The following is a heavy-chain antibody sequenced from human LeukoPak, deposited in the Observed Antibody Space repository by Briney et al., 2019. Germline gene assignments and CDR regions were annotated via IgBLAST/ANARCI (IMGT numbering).Heavy chain of an antibody. D-gene: IGHD1-1*01. CDR1: VGSISSGNW. Sequence: SETLSLTFAVSVGSISSGNWWSWVRQSPGKGLEWIGEVYHNGTPNYNPSLKSRVTISADTFKNHFSLKLTSVTAADTAVYYCATAPILRGEAGEQYKYGMDVWGQGTTVIVSS. CDR3: ATAPILRGEAGEQYKYGMDV. CDR2: VYHNGTP. V-gene: IGHV4-4*02. J-gene: IGHJ6*02.